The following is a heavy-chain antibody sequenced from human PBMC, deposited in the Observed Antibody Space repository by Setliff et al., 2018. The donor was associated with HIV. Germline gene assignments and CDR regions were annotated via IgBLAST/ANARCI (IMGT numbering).Heavy chain of an antibody. D-gene: IGHD3-3*01. V-gene: IGHV1-69*10. CDR2: IIPILGVA. CDR3: VRGVQSPPHYSYYYMDV. Sequence: SVKVSCKASGYTFTGYYMYWVRQAPGQGLEWMGWIIPILGVANYAQRFQGKVTITADKSTSTAYMELTSLRFDDTAMYYCVRGVQSPPHYSYYYMDVWGEGTMVTVSS. CDR1: GYTFTGYY. J-gene: IGHJ6*03.